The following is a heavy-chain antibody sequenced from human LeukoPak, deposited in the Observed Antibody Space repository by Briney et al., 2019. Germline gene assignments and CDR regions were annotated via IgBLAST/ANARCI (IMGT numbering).Heavy chain of an antibody. CDR1: GGSISSGSYY. CDR3: GRGGDYGSAYDYFRY. Sequence: SETLSLTCTVSGGSISSGSYYWSWIRQPAGKGLEWIGRIYTSGSTNYNPSLKSRVTISVDTSKNQFSLKLTSVTAADTAVYFWGRGGDYGSAYDYFRYWGQGTLVSVSS. CDR2: IYTSGST. D-gene: IGHD5-12*01. J-gene: IGHJ4*02. V-gene: IGHV4-61*02.